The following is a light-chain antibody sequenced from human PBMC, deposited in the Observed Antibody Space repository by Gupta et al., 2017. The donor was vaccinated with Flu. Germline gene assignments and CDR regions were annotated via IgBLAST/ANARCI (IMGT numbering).Light chain of an antibody. CDR3: KQSNQSPRT. V-gene: IGKV2D-29*01. J-gene: IGKJ2*01. CDR1: QSLLHSGGKTH. CDR2: EGS. Sequence: DIVMTQTPLSLSVTPGQPASISCKSSQSLLHSGGKTHLCWYLQKPGQPPQLLIYEGSNRGSGVADRFSGSGSGTDFTFKISRVEAEDVGVYYCKQSNQSPRTFGQGTKVEIK.